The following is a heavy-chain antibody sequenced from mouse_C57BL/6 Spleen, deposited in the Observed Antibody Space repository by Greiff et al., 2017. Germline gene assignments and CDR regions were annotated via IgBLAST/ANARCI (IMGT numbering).Heavy chain of an antibody. V-gene: IGHV2-9*01. J-gene: IGHJ4*01. CDR2: IWGGGST. Sequence: QVQLQQSGPGLVAPSQSLSITCTVSGFSLTSYGVDWVRQPPGKGLEWLGVIWGGGSTNYNSAIMSRLSISKDNSKSQIFLKMNSLQTDDTAMYYCAKHIYYDYDVGGYAMDYWGQGTSGTVSS. CDR3: AKHIYYDYDVGGYAMDY. CDR1: GFSLTSYG. D-gene: IGHD2-4*01.